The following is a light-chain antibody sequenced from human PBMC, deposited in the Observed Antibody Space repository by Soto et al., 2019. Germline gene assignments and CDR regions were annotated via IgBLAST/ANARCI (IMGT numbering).Light chain of an antibody. CDR2: DAS. V-gene: IGKV1-39*01. CDR3: QQSDSTPYT. Sequence: DSQMTQSPSSVSASVGDRVTIALLASQSISNYLNWYQQKPGKAPNLLIYDASSLLSGVPSRFSGSGSGTDFTLTISSLQPEDFSIYYCQQSDSTPYTFGQGTKVDIK. J-gene: IGKJ2*01. CDR1: QSISNY.